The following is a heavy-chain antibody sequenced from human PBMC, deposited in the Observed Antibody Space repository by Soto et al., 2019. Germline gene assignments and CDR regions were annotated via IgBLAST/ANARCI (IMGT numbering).Heavy chain of an antibody. V-gene: IGHV3-30*03. CDR3: ARYSGKYQGPIDY. CDR1: GFTFSHYG. D-gene: IGHD1-26*01. J-gene: IGHJ4*02. CDR2: ISYDGSNK. Sequence: QVQLVESGGGVVQPGRSLRLSCAASGFTFSHYGIHWVRQAPGKGLEWLAVISYDGSNKHYADSEKGRFTVSRDNSKNTLYLQTNSLRAEDTAVYFCARYSGKYQGPIDYWGQGTLVTVSS.